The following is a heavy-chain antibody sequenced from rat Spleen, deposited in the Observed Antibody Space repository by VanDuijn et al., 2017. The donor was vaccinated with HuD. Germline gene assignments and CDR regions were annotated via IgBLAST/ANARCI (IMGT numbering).Heavy chain of an antibody. CDR1: GYSITSNY. D-gene: IGHD1-11*01. CDR2: ISYSGSS. J-gene: IGHJ3*01. CDR3: ATRKANWFPY. V-gene: IGHV3-1*01. Sequence: EVQLQESGPGLVKPSQSLSLTCSVTGYSITSNYWGWIRKFPGNKMEWIGHISYSGSSSYNPSLKSRISITRDTSKNQFFLHLNSVTTEDTATYYCATRKANWFPYWGQGTLVTVSS.